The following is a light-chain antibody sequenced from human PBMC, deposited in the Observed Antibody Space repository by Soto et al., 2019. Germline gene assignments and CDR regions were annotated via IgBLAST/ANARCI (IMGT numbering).Light chain of an antibody. Sequence: DIQLTQSPSTLSASVGHRVTITCRASQSINGWLAWYRQKPGKAPKLLNYNASTLESGVPSRYSGGGSGTECALTISRLQPDDFATYYCQQYSNWYTFGQGTRLEIK. CDR2: NAS. CDR1: QSINGW. V-gene: IGKV1-5*03. CDR3: QQYSNWYT. J-gene: IGKJ5*01.